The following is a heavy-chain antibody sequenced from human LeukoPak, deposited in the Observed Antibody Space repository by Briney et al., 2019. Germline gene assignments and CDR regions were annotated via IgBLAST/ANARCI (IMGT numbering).Heavy chain of an antibody. D-gene: IGHD3-16*01. CDR2: INHSGST. CDR1: GGSFSGYY. Sequence: PSETLSLTCGVYGGSFSGYYWSWIRQPPGKGLEWIGEINHSGSTNYNPSLKSRVTISVDTSKNQFSLKLSSVTAADTAVYYCASRTQYDSPHYWGQGTLVTVSS. J-gene: IGHJ4*02. CDR3: ASRTQYDSPHY. V-gene: IGHV4-34*01.